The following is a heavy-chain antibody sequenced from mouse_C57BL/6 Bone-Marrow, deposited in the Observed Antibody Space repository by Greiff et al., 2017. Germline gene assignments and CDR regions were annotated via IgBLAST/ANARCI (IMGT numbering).Heavy chain of an antibody. CDR1: GYTFTDYY. Sequence: VQLKQSGPELVKPGASVKISCKASGYTFTDYYMNWVKQSHGKSLEWIGDINPNNGGTSYNQKFKGKATLTVDKSSSTAYMELRSLTSEDSAVYYCARGGWAWFAYWGQGTLVTVSA. CDR3: ARGGWAWFAY. CDR2: INPNNGGT. J-gene: IGHJ3*01. D-gene: IGHD1-1*02. V-gene: IGHV1-26*01.